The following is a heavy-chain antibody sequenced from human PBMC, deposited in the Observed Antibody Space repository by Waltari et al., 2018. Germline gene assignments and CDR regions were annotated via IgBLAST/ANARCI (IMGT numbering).Heavy chain of an antibody. Sequence: EVLLVESGGGLVQPGGSLKVYCLASGFPFSTFAITWVRLAPGKGLQWVSYISPGSRTIYYADSMKGRFTVSRDNTRNTVYLQMNNLRVEDTAVYYCVRPRGQEPRGDSWGQGTLVTVSS. V-gene: IGHV3-48*01. CDR3: VRPRGQEPRGDS. CDR2: ISPGSRTI. J-gene: IGHJ4*02. D-gene: IGHD1-26*01. CDR1: GFPFSTFA.